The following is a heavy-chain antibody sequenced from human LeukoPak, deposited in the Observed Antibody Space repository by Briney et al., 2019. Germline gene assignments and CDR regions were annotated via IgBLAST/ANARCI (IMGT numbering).Heavy chain of an antibody. J-gene: IGHJ4*02. CDR2: ISGSGGST. V-gene: IGHV3-23*01. CDR1: GFTFSSYA. D-gene: IGHD2-2*01. CDR3: AKEEGYCSSTSCLGDY. Sequence: GGSLRLPCAASGFTFSSYAMSWVRQAPGKGLEWVSAISGSGGSTYYADSVKGRFTISRDNSKNTLYLQMNSLRAEDTAVYYCAKEEGYCSSTSCLGDYWGQGTLVTVSS.